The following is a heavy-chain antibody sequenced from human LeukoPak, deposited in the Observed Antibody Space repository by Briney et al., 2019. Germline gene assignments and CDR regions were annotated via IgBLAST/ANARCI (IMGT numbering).Heavy chain of an antibody. CDR3: AKGIGGSGSYYALDY. CDR2: ISGGGGST. CDR1: GFTFSSYA. Sequence: GGSLRLSCAASGFTFSSYAMSRVRQAPGKGLQWVSTISGGGGSTYYADSVKGRFTVSRDNSKNTLYLQMNSLRAVDTAIFYCAKGIGGSGSYYALDYWGQGTLVPVSS. D-gene: IGHD3-10*01. J-gene: IGHJ4*02. V-gene: IGHV3-23*01.